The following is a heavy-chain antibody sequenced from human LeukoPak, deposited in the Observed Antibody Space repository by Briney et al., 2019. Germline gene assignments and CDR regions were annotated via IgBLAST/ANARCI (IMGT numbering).Heavy chain of an antibody. Sequence: GGSLRLSCAASGFTFSRYAMSWVRQAPGKGLEWVSAISGSGGSTYYADSVKGRFTISRDNSKNTLYLQVNSLRAEDTAVYYCAKPYRVLRGAFDIWGHGTMVTVSS. CDR2: ISGSGGST. CDR1: GFTFSRYA. CDR3: AKPYRVLRGAFDI. D-gene: IGHD3-10*01. J-gene: IGHJ3*02. V-gene: IGHV3-23*01.